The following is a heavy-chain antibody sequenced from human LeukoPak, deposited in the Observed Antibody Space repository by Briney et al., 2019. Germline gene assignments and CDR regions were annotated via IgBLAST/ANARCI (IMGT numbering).Heavy chain of an antibody. CDR2: INSDGSST. CDR1: GFTFSSYW. D-gene: IGHD1-7*01. V-gene: IGHV3-74*01. CDR3: ARVTSVTGTIFDS. J-gene: IGHJ4*02. Sequence: PGRSLRLSCAASGFTFSSYWMHWVRQAPGKGLVWVARINSDGSSTSYADSVKGRFTISRDNAKNTLYLQMSSLRAEDTAVYYCARVTSVTGTIFDSWGQGTLVTVSS.